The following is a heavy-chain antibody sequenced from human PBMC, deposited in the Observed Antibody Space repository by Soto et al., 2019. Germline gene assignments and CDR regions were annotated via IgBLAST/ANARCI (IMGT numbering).Heavy chain of an antibody. Sequence: PEETLSLTCTVSGGSISSYYWSWIRQPPEKKLEWIGYIYYSGSTNYNQSLKSRVTISVDTSKNQFSLKLSSVTAADTAVYYCARQNYDFWSGYYYYYMDVWGKGTTVTVSS. J-gene: IGHJ6*03. CDR2: IYYSGST. V-gene: IGHV4-59*08. D-gene: IGHD3-3*01. CDR1: GGSISSYY. CDR3: ARQNYDFWSGYYYYYMDV.